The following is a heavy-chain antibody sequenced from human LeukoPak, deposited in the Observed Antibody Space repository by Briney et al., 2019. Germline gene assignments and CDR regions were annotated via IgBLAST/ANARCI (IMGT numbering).Heavy chain of an antibody. J-gene: IGHJ4*02. V-gene: IGHV5-51*01. CDR1: GYSFTSYW. CDR3: ARHAVEYSLSSPWRY. D-gene: IGHD6-6*01. CDR2: IFPGDSDT. Sequence: GESLMISCKGSGYSFTSYWIGWVRQMPGKGLEWMGIIFPGDSDTTYSPSFQGQVTISADKSISTAYLQWSSLKASDTAMYYCARHAVEYSLSSPWRYWGQGTLVTVSS.